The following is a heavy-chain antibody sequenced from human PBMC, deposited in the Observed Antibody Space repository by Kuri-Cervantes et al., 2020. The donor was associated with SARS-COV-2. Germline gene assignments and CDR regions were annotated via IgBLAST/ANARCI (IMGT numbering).Heavy chain of an antibody. CDR2: ISSSSSYI. J-gene: IGHJ6*02. Sequence: GGSLRLSCAASGFTFSSYWMNWVRQAPGKGLEWVSSISSSSSYIYYADSVKGRFTISRDNAKNSLYLQMNSLRAEDTAVYYCARGGYCSGGSCYSVYYYYYYGMDVWGQGTTVTVSS. V-gene: IGHV3-21*01. CDR1: GFTFSSYW. CDR3: ARGGYCSGGSCYSVYYYYYYGMDV. D-gene: IGHD2-15*01.